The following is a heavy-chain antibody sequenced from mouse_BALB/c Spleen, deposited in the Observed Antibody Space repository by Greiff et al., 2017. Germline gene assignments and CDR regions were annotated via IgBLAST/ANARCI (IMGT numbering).Heavy chain of an antibody. Sequence: EVQRVESGGGLVQPGGSRKLSCAASGFTFSSFGMHWVRQAPEKGLEWVAYISSGSSTIYYADTVKGRFTISRDNPKNTLFLQMTSLRSEDTAMYYCAREGNYVDYAMDYWGQGTSVTVSS. D-gene: IGHD2-1*01. CDR2: ISSGSSTI. J-gene: IGHJ4*01. V-gene: IGHV5-17*02. CDR1: GFTFSSFG. CDR3: AREGNYVDYAMDY.